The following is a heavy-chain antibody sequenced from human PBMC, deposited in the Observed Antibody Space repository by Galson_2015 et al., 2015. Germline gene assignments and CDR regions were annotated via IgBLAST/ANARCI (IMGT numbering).Heavy chain of an antibody. D-gene: IGHD2-15*01. V-gene: IGHV3-74*01. CDR1: GFTFSSYW. CDR3: ASLDTDGYCSGGSCNYDY. CDR2: INSDGSST. Sequence: SLRLSCAASGFTFSSYWMHWVRQAPGKGLVWVSRINSDGSSTSYADSVKGRFTISRDNAKNTLYLQMNSLRAEDTAVYYCASLDTDGYCSGGSCNYDYWGQGTLVTVSS. J-gene: IGHJ4*02.